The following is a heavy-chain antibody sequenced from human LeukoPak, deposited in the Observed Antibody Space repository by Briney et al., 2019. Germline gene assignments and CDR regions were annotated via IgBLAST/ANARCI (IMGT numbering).Heavy chain of an antibody. CDR1: GGSLSSGDYY. J-gene: IGHJ4*02. Sequence: SEALSLTCTVSGGSLSSGDYYWRWARQPGGRGGEWIGYIHYCGTTYYTPPLKTRITLSVATSKNLFSLKLSSVTAAAAAVYYCARVQRDYGLKCLDYWGQGTLVTVSS. CDR3: ARVQRDYGLKCLDY. D-gene: IGHD4-17*01. V-gene: IGHV4-30-4*01. CDR2: IHYCGTT.